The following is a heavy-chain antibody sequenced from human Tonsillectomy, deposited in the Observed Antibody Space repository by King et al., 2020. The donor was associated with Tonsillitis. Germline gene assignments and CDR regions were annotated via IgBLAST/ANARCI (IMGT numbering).Heavy chain of an antibody. V-gene: IGHV4-31*03. J-gene: IGHJ5*02. CDR3: ARELYTPLLSVRGEGWFDP. CDR2: IYYSGST. Sequence: VQLQESGPGLVKPSQTLSLTCTVSGGSISSGGYYWSWIRQHPGKGLEWIGYIYYSGSTYYNPSLKSRVTISVATYKNQFSLKLSSVTAADTAVYYCARELYTPLLSVRGEGWFDPWGQGTLVTVSS. D-gene: IGHD3-10*02. CDR1: GGSISSGGYY.